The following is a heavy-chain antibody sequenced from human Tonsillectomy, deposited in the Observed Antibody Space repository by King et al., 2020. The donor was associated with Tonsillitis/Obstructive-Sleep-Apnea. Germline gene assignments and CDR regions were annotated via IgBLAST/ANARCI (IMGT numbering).Heavy chain of an antibody. CDR3: ARNVVVVAATGGYFDY. Sequence: QLVQSGAEVKKPGSSVKVSCKASGGSFSNYAISWVRQAPGQGLEWMGGIIPIFGTVNYAQKFQGRVTITADESTSTAYMELSSLRSEDTAVYYCARNVVVVAATGGYFDYWGQGTLVSVSS. V-gene: IGHV1-69*12. D-gene: IGHD2-15*01. CDR1: GGSFSNYA. CDR2: IIPIFGTV. J-gene: IGHJ4*02.